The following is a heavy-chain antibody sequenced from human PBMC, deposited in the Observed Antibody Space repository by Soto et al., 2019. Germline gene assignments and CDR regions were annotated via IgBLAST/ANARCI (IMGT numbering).Heavy chain of an antibody. J-gene: IGHJ3*02. Sequence: GGSLRLSCAASGFTVSSNYMSWVRQAPGKGLEWVSVIYSGGSTYYADSVKGRFTISRDNSKNTLYLQMNSLRAEDRAVYYCARESLAGSAFDIWGQGTMVTVSS. V-gene: IGHV3-53*01. D-gene: IGHD6-13*01. CDR2: IYSGGST. CDR3: ARESLAGSAFDI. CDR1: GFTVSSNY.